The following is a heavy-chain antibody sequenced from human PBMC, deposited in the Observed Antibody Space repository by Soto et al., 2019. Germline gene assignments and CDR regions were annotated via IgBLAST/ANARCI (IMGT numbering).Heavy chain of an antibody. CDR1: GFTFSSYG. D-gene: IGHD4-17*01. CDR3: AKDKHRGDSDYYVMDV. J-gene: IGHJ6*02. V-gene: IGHV3-30*18. Sequence: QVQLVESGGGVVQPGRSLRLSCAASGFTFSSYGMHWVRQAPGKGLEWVAVISYDGSNKYYADSVKGRFTITRDNSKNTLYMQMSSERDEDEAVYYCAKDKHRGDSDYYVMDVWGQGTTVTVS. CDR2: ISYDGSNK.